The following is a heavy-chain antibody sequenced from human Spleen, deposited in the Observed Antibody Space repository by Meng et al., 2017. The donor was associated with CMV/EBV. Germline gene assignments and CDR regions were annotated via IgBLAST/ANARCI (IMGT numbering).Heavy chain of an antibody. CDR2: VSSDGSST. V-gene: IGHV3-74*01. D-gene: IGHD1-26*01. CDR1: GFTFSRYW. J-gene: IGHJ3*02. CDR3: ARDRREWDLLEAFDI. Sequence: GGSLRLSCEGSGFTFSRYWMHWVRQAPGKGLVWVSRVSSDGSSTTYADSVKGRSTISRDNTKNTVYLQLNSLRAEDTAVYYCARDRREWDLLEAFDIWGQGTMVTVSS.